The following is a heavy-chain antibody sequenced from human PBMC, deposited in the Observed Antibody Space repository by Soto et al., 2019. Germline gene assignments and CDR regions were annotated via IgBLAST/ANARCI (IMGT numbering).Heavy chain of an antibody. Sequence: GGSLRLSCAASGFTFSSYSMNWVRQAPGKGLEWVSSISSSSSYIYYADSVKGRFTISRDNAKNSLYLQMNSLRAEDTAVYYCARDPTVDDFWPSYYYYMDVWGKGTTVTVSS. CDR3: ARDPTVDDFWPSYYYYMDV. CDR2: ISSSSSYI. D-gene: IGHD3-3*01. CDR1: GFTFSSYS. V-gene: IGHV3-21*01. J-gene: IGHJ6*03.